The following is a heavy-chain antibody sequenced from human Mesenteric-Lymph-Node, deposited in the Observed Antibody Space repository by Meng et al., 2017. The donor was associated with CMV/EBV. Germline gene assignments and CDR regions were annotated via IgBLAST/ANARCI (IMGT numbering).Heavy chain of an antibody. D-gene: IGHD3-22*01. CDR2: IWNDGINK. J-gene: IGHJ4*02. CDR3: AKDESSWPLDY. V-gene: IGHV3-33*06. Sequence: LSCVASGLTFSTYGMHWVRQAPGKGLEWVAVIWNDGINKYYADSVKGRFTISRDNSKNTLYLQMSSLRAEDTAVYYCAKDESSWPLDYWGQGTLVTVSS. CDR1: GLTFSTYG.